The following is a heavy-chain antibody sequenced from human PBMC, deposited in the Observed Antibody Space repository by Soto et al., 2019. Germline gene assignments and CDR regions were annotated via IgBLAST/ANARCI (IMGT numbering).Heavy chain of an antibody. D-gene: IGHD3-3*01. CDR3: AREYDATIFGVVIIEYYYGMDV. CDR1: GFTFSSYE. Sequence: GGSLRLSCAASGFTFSSYEMNWVRQAPGKGLEWVSYISSSGSTIYYADSVKGRFTISRDNAKNSLYLQMNSLRAEDTAVYYCAREYDATIFGVVIIEYYYGMDVWGQGTTVTVSS. CDR2: ISSSGSTI. J-gene: IGHJ6*02. V-gene: IGHV3-48*03.